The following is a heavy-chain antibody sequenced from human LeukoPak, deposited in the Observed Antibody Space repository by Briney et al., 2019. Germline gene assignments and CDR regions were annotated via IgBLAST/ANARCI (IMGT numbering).Heavy chain of an antibody. V-gene: IGHV4-59*01. J-gene: IGHJ4*02. Sequence: PSETLSLTCTVSGGSISSYYWSWIRQPPGKGLEWIGYIYYTGSTNYNPSLKSRVTISAGTSKNQFSLKLGSVTAADTAVYYCARGPYDYDSSGYYYSYFDYWGQGTLVTVSS. CDR3: ARGPYDYDSSGYYYSYFDY. CDR1: GGSISSYY. CDR2: IYYTGST. D-gene: IGHD3-22*01.